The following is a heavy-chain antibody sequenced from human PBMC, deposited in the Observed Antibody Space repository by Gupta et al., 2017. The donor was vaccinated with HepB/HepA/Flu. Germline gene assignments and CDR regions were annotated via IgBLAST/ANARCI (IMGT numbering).Heavy chain of an antibody. CDR2: IYYSGST. Sequence: QLQLQESGPGLVKLSATLSLTYTVSGGSISSSSYYWGWIRQPPGKGLEWIGSIYYSGSTYYNPSLKSRVTISVDTSKNQFSLKLSSVTAADTAVYYCARPSYGGTAPWGQGTLVTVSS. D-gene: IGHD4-23*01. CDR1: GGSISSSSYY. CDR3: ARPSYGGTAP. J-gene: IGHJ5*02. V-gene: IGHV4-39*01.